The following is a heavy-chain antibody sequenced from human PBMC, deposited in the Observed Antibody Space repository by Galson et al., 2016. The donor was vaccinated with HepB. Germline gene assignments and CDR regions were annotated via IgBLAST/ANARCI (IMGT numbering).Heavy chain of an antibody. CDR3: AKLRSGYFTDAFDI. CDR2: IYPGGSET. J-gene: IGHJ3*02. V-gene: IGHV5-51*01. Sequence: QSGAEVKKPGESLKISCMGSGYTFTDYWIAWVRQMPGKGLEWMGIIYPGGSETRYSPSFQGQVTISADKPIITAYLQWSTLKASDTAMYYCAKLRSGYFTDAFDIWGQGTMVTVSS. CDR1: GYTFTDYW. D-gene: IGHD5-12*01.